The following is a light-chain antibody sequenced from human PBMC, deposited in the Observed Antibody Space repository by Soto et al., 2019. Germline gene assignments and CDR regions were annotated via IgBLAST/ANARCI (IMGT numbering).Light chain of an antibody. CDR3: QQYKSYFLT. CDR1: QSISSW. J-gene: IGKJ4*01. CDR2: KAS. V-gene: IGKV1-5*03. Sequence: DIQMTQSPSTLSASVGDRVTITCRASQSISSWLAWYQQKPGKAPTLLIYKASSLESGVPSRFSGSGSGTEFTLTISSLQPDDFATYYCQQYKSYFLTFGGGTKVEIK.